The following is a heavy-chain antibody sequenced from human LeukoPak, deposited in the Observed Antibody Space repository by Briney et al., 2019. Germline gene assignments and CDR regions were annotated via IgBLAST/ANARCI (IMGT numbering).Heavy chain of an antibody. D-gene: IGHD3-10*01. J-gene: IGHJ4*02. CDR1: GFTFSNAW. CDR3: TTRLLWFGELLVPYFDY. Sequence: GGSLRLSCAASGFTFSNAWMSWVRQAPGKGLEWVGRIKSKTDGGTTDYAAPVKGRFTISRDDSKNTLYLQMNSLKTEDTAVYYCTTRLLWFGELLVPYFDYWGQGTLVTVSS. V-gene: IGHV3-15*01. CDR2: IKSKTDGGTT.